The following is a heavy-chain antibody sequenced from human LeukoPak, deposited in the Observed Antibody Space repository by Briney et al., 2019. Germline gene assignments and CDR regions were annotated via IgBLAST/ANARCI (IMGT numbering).Heavy chain of an antibody. V-gene: IGHV4-39*07. D-gene: IGHD3-10*01. J-gene: IGHJ5*02. Sequence: SETLSLTCTVSGGSISSSSYYWGWIRQPPGKGLEWIGSIYHSGSTNYNPSLKSRVTISVDKSKNQFSLKLSSVTAADTAVYYCARVRYGSGWFDPWGQGTLVTVSS. CDR3: ARVRYGSGWFDP. CDR2: IYHSGST. CDR1: GGSISSSSYY.